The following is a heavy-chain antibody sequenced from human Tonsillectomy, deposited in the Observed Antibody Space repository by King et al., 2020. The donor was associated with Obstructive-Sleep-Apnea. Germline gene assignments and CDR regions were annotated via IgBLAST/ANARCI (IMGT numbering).Heavy chain of an antibody. Sequence: VQLVESGGGLVQPGRSLRLSCTASGFTFGDYAMSWFRQAPGTGLEWGGFIRSKAYGGTTEYAAFVKGRFTISRVDSKSIAYLQMNSLKTEDTAVYYCTRGEWELRLLYYFDYWGQGTLVTVSS. CDR1: GFTFGDYA. J-gene: IGHJ4*02. D-gene: IGHD1-26*01. CDR2: IRSKAYGGTT. V-gene: IGHV3-49*03. CDR3: TRGEWELRLLYYFDY.